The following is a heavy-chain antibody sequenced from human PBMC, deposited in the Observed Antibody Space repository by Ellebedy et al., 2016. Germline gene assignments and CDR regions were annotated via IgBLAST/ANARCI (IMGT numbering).Heavy chain of an antibody. Sequence: SLKISXGASGFDFDENAMHWVRQRPGKGLEWVSGISWDSLHIGYADSVRGRFTISRDNDKNYLYLQMSSLSAEDTAFYYCARGLQLATTMLDYWGRGALVTVSS. V-gene: IGHV3-9*01. CDR2: ISWDSLHI. CDR1: GFDFDENA. J-gene: IGHJ4*02. CDR3: ARGLQLATTMLDY. D-gene: IGHD1-26*01.